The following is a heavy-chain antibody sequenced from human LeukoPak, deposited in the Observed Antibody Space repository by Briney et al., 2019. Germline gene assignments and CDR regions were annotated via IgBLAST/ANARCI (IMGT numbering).Heavy chain of an antibody. J-gene: IGHJ4*02. Sequence: PTETLSLTCTVSGGSISSYYWSWIRQPPGKGLEWIGYIYYSGSTNYNPSLKSRVTISVDTSKNQFSLKLSSVTAADTAVYYCAREREGYLDYWGQGTLVTVSS. CDR3: AREREGYLDY. V-gene: IGHV4-59*01. D-gene: IGHD5-24*01. CDR2: IYYSGST. CDR1: GGSISSYY.